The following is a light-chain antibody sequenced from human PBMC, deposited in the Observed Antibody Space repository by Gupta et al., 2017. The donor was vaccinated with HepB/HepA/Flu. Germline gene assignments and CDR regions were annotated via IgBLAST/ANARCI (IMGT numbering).Light chain of an antibody. Sequence: HSALTHPATVSGSPGQSITISCTGTSSDIGGYNYVSWYQQHPGKAPKRRIFDVSYRPSGVSNRLACSKSGKKASRTLTGLQAEEEAEDDCNNYTIRKTSGIFGGGTKLTVL. CDR3: NNYTIRKTSGI. V-gene: IGLV2-14*01. CDR1: SSDIGGYNY. CDR2: DVS. J-gene: IGLJ2*01.